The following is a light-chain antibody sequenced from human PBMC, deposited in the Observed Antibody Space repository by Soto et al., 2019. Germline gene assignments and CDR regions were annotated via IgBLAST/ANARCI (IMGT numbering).Light chain of an antibody. CDR3: QQYITYPLT. V-gene: IGKV1D-16*01. CDR1: QGISSW. Sequence: DIQMTQSPSSLSASVGDRVTITCRASQGISSWLAWYQQKPDKAPKSLIYGTSILQSGVPSRFSGSGSGTDFTLTISSLQPEDFETYYCQQYITYPLTFGGGTKVDI. CDR2: GTS. J-gene: IGKJ4*01.